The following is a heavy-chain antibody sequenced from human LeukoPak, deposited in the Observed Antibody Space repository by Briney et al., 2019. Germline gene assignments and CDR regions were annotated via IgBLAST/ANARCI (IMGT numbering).Heavy chain of an antibody. CDR2: ISYDGSNK. J-gene: IGHJ4*02. CDR1: GFTFSSYA. CDR3: ARSPLSSDYGDYRFNGVY. Sequence: AGVSLRLSCAASGFTFSSYAMQWVRQAPGKGLEWVADISYDGSNKYYADSVKCRFTISRDNSKNTLYLQMNSLRAEDTAVYYCARSPLSSDYGDYRFNGVYWSQGTLVTVSS. V-gene: IGHV3-30*04. D-gene: IGHD4-17*01.